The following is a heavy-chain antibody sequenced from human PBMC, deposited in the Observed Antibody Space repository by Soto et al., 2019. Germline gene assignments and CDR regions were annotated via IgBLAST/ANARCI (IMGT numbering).Heavy chain of an antibody. J-gene: IGHJ6*02. Sequence: SETLSLTCAVSGGSISSGDYCWSWIRQPPGKGLEWIGYIYYSGSTYYNPSLKSRVTISVDTSKNQFSLKLSSVTAADTAVYYCAREYSYGYRAHYYYGMDGWGQGTTVTVSS. CDR3: AREYSYGYRAHYYYGMDG. CDR1: GGSISSGDYC. CDR2: IYYSGST. V-gene: IGHV4-30-4*01. D-gene: IGHD5-18*01.